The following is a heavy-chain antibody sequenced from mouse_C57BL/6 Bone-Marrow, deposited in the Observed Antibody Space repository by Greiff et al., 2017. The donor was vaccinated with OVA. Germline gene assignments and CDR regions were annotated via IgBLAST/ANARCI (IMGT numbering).Heavy chain of an antibody. V-gene: IGHV1-72*01. Sequence: QVQLKQSGAELVKPGASVKLSCKASGYTFTSYWMHWVKQRPGRGLEWIGKIDPKSGGTKYNEKFKSKATLTVDKPSSTAYMQLSSLTSEDSAVYYGARGVAFDYWGQGTTLTVSS. CDR3: ARGVAFDY. CDR2: IDPKSGGT. J-gene: IGHJ2*01. CDR1: GYTFTSYW.